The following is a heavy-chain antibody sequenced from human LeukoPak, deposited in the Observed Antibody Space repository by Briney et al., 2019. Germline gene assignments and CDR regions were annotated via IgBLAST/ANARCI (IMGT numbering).Heavy chain of an antibody. CDR3: ARVDSYGSGGFDY. Sequence: GGSLRLYCAASGFTFSSYSMNWVRQAPGKGLEWVSSISSSSSYIYYADSVKGRFTISRDNAKNSMYLQMNRLRAEDTAAYYCARVDSYGSGGFDYGGEGTLVTVSS. D-gene: IGHD3-10*01. CDR2: ISSSSSYI. CDR1: GFTFSSYS. J-gene: IGHJ4*02. V-gene: IGHV3-21*01.